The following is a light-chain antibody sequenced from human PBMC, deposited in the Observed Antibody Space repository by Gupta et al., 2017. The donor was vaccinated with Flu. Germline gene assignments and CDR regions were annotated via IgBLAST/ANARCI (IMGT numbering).Light chain of an antibody. CDR3: QQYNNYPFT. V-gene: IGKV3-15*01. Sequence: PATLSLSPGEGATLSCRASLGIGGNLAWFQQRPGQAPRLLIYGGSTRATGVPARFSGSGSGTEFTLTISSLQSEDFAIYYCQQYNNYPFTFGRGTKVEIK. J-gene: IGKJ4*01. CDR1: LGIGGN. CDR2: GGS.